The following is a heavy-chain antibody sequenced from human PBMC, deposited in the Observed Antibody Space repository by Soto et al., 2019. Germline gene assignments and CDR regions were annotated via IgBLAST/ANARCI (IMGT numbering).Heavy chain of an antibody. Sequence: PSETLSLTCTVSVDSISNYYWSWIRQPPGKGLEWIAYFSDSGSTNYNPSLKSRVTISVDTSKNQFSLNLSSVTAADTAVYFCARLYSSSWSAFDFWGQGTLVNVSS. D-gene: IGHD6-13*01. CDR3: ARLYSSSWSAFDF. CDR1: VDSISNYY. J-gene: IGHJ4*02. CDR2: FSDSGST. V-gene: IGHV4-59*01.